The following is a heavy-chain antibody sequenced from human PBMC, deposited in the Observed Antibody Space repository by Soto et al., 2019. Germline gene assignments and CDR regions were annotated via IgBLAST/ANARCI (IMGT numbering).Heavy chain of an antibody. V-gene: IGHV3-74*01. CDR2: INSDGSST. Sequence: EVQLVESGGGLVQPGESLRLSCAASGFTFSSYWMHWVRQAPGKGLVWVSRINSDGSSTSYAGSVKGRFTISRDNANNTLYLQMNSLGAEDTAVYYCVRTSLVVAAATREDYWGQGTLVSVSS. D-gene: IGHD2-15*01. J-gene: IGHJ4*02. CDR1: GFTFSSYW. CDR3: VRTSLVVAAATREDY.